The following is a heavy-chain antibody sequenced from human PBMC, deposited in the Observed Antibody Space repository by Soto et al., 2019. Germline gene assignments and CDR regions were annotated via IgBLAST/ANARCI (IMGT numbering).Heavy chain of an antibody. D-gene: IGHD1-7*01. CDR3: ARLTGTTSEPYYYGMDV. V-gene: IGHV1-46*01. CDR1: GETLTSYY. Sequence: GGSVEVSSKASGETLTSYYMHSVRQAPGQRFEWMGIINPSGGSTSYAQKFQGRVTMTRDTSTSTVYMELSSLRSEDTAVYYCARLTGTTSEPYYYGMDVWGQGTTVTVSS. J-gene: IGHJ6*02. CDR2: INPSGGST.